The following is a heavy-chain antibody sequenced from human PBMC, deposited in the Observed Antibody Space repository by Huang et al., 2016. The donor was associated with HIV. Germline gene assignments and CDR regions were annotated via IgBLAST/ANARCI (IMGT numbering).Heavy chain of an antibody. J-gene: IGHJ5*02. D-gene: IGHD5-18*01. V-gene: IGHV3-53*01. Sequence: EVPLVESGGGLVQPGGSLRLSCAASGFTVHSKYMTWVRQAPGKGLEWVSLLYHGGKAHYADTVKGLFTISGDISQNTVFLQMSSLRVEDTAVYYCARGRYGTPNAWGQGTLVTVSS. CDR3: ARGRYGTPNA. CDR2: LYHGGKA. CDR1: GFTVHSKY.